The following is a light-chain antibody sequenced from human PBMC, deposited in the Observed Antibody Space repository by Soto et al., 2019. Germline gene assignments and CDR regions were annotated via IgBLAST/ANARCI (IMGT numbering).Light chain of an antibody. CDR3: QHYYNYPWT. CDR1: QSISTW. J-gene: IGKJ1*01. CDR2: DAS. Sequence: DIQMTQSPSSLSESVGDRVSITGRASQSISTWLAWYQQQPGGAPRLLIYDASSLQSGVPSRFSGNGSGTEFTLTISSLQPDDFSSYYCQHYYNYPWTFGQGTKV. V-gene: IGKV1-5*01.